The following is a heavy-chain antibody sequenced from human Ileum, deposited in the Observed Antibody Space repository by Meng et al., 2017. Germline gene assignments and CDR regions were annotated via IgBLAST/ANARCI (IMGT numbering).Heavy chain of an antibody. CDR1: GYSISSGYY. V-gene: IGHV4-38-2*02. Sequence: GSLRLSCTVSGYSISSGYYWGWNRQPPGKGLEWIGSIHHSGITYYNPSLNSRVSVSVDTSENQFSLKLTSVTAADAALSYCARSVMAAGRTDLYYFDYWGQGTLVTGSS. CDR2: IHHSGIT. CDR3: ARSVMAAGRTDLYYFDY. D-gene: IGHD6-13*01. J-gene: IGHJ4*02.